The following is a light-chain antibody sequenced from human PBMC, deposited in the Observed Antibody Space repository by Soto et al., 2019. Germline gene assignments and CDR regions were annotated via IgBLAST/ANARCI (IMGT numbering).Light chain of an antibody. J-gene: IGLJ3*02. CDR3: QSFDSSLSAWV. CDR1: SSNIGAGYD. Sequence: QSVLTQPPSVSGAPGQRVTISCTGSSSNIGAGYDVQWYQQLPGTAPKLLIYGNSNRPSGVPDRFSGSKSGTSASLAITGLQVEDEADYYCQSFDSSLSAWVFGGGTKVTVL. V-gene: IGLV1-40*01. CDR2: GNS.